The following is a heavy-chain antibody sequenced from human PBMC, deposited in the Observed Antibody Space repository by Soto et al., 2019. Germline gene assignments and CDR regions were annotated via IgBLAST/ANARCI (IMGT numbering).Heavy chain of an antibody. CDR1: GDSVSSNTAS. CDR2: TYLRSKWYN. J-gene: IGHJ5*02. Sequence: SETLSLTCAISGDSVSSNTASWNWIRQSPPRGLEWLGRTYLRSKWYNDYAVSVKSRIIINPDTSNNQFSLQLNSVTPEDTAVYFCAKGDNLGPKTGYAFDPWGQGIMVTVSS. V-gene: IGHV6-1*01. D-gene: IGHD5-12*01. CDR3: AKGDNLGPKTGYAFDP.